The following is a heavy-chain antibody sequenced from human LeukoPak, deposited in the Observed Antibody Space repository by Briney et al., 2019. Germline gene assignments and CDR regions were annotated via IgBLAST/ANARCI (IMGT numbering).Heavy chain of an antibody. D-gene: IGHD4-17*01. Sequence: PGGSLRHSCAGSGFTFSHRGMIWVREAPGRGLEWASYISPTGDTIHYADSVKGRFTVSRDNAKNSLSLHMNSLRAEDTAVYYCATVDGPTVTTMFFDNWGQGTLVNVSS. CDR2: ISPTGDTI. CDR3: ATVDGPTVTTMFFDN. CDR1: GFTFSHRG. V-gene: IGHV3-48*03. J-gene: IGHJ4*02.